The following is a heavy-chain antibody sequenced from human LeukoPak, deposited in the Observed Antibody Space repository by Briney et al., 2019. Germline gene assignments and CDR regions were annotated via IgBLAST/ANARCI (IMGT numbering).Heavy chain of an antibody. V-gene: IGHV1-69*04. Sequence: GASVKVSCKASGGTFSSYAISWVRQAPGQGLEWMGRIIPILGIANYAQKFQGRVTITADKSTSTAYMELSSLRSEDTAVYYCARDLGYSGRSLTYYWGQGTLVTVSS. CDR1: GGTFSSYA. J-gene: IGHJ4*02. D-gene: IGHD2-15*01. CDR2: IIPILGIA. CDR3: ARDLGYSGRSLTYY.